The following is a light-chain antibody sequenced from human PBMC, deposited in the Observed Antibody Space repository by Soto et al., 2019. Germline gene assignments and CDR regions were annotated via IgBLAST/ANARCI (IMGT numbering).Light chain of an antibody. J-gene: IGKJ1*01. CDR3: QHYGHPQWK. CDR2: DAS. CDR1: QSVSSN. Sequence: EIVLTQSPATLSVSPGESATLSCRASQSVSSNLAWHQQKPGQAPRILMYDASTRATGISARFSGSGSGTKFTLTITRLEPEDFAVYYCQHYGHPQWKFGQGTKVDIK. V-gene: IGKV3-15*01.